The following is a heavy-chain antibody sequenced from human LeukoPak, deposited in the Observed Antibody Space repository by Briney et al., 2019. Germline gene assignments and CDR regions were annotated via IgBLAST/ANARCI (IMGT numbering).Heavy chain of an antibody. D-gene: IGHD6-6*01. V-gene: IGHV4-34*01. CDR2: INHSGST. CDR3: ARERGRSSSGTQSHHFDY. J-gene: IGHJ4*02. Sequence: SETLSLTCAVYGGSFSGYYWSWIRQPPGKGLEWIGEINHSGSTNYNPSLKSRVTIPVDTSKNQFSLKLSSVTAADTAVYYCARERGRSSSGTQSHHFDYWGQGTLVTVSS. CDR1: GGSFSGYY.